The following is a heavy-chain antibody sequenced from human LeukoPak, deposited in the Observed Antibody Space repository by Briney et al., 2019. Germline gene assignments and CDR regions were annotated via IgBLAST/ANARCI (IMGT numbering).Heavy chain of an antibody. D-gene: IGHD3-10*01. Sequence: VASVKVSCKASGYTFTSYGISWVRQAPGQGLECMGWISAYNGNTNYAQKLQGRVTMTTDTSTSTAYMELRSLRSDDTAVYYCARVIWFRERYFDYWGQEPLVSVSS. CDR3: ARVIWFRERYFDY. CDR2: ISAYNGNT. V-gene: IGHV1-18*01. CDR1: GYTFTSYG. J-gene: IGHJ4*02.